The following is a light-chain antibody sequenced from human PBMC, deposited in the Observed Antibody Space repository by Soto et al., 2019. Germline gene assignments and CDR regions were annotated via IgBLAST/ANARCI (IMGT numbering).Light chain of an antibody. V-gene: IGKV1-39*01. Sequence: DIQMTQSPSSLSASVGDRVTITCRASQSISSYLNWYQQKPGKAPKLLIYAASSLQSGVPSRFSGSGSGTDFTLTISSLQPEDVATYYCQQSYSTPGTCGQGTKVDI. CDR1: QSISSY. J-gene: IGKJ1*01. CDR3: QQSYSTPGT. CDR2: AAS.